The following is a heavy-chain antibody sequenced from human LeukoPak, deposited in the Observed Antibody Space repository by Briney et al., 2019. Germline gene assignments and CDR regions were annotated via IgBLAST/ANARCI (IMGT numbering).Heavy chain of an antibody. J-gene: IGHJ4*02. CDR2: IRYDGNNK. CDR1: GFTFSTYG. CDR3: ARAYYSDITDYPYIDY. Sequence: GGSLRLSCAASGFTFSTYGMHWVRQAPGKGLEWVAVIRYDGNNKFYVDSVRGRFTISRDNSKNTLYLQMNSLRAEDTAVYYCARAYYSDITDYPYIDYWGQGTLVTVSS. V-gene: IGHV3-33*01. D-gene: IGHD3-22*01.